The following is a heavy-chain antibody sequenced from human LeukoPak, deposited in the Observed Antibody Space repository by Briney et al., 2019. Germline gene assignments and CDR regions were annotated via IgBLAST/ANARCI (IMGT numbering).Heavy chain of an antibody. D-gene: IGHD6-19*01. CDR2: ISGSGGQK. CDR1: GFTFSSYA. CDR3: AKHVWTSVWFFDY. Sequence: GGSLRLSCAASGFTFSSYAMSWVRQAPGKGLGWVSLISGSGGQKDYADSVKGRFTISRDNSGNTLNLQMDSLKAEDTAVYYCAKHVWTSVWFFDYWGQGTLVTVSS. J-gene: IGHJ4*02. V-gene: IGHV3-23*01.